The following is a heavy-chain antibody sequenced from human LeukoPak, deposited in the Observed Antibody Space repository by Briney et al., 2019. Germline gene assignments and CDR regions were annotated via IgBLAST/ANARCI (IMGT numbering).Heavy chain of an antibody. Sequence: PSETLSLTCTVSGASISSGSYNWGWIRQPPGKGLEWIGTIYYSGSINYNPSLKSRVTISVNTSKNQFSLRLSSVTAADTAMYYCARGFKDTVLIPAAIPYNWFYPWGQGTLVTVSS. CDR1: GASISSGSYN. CDR3: ARGFKDTVLIPAAIPYNWFYP. CDR2: IYYSGSI. V-gene: IGHV4-39*07. J-gene: IGHJ5*02. D-gene: IGHD2-2*02.